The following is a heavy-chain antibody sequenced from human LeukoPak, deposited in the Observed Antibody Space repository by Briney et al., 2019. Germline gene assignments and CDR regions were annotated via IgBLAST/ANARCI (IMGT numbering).Heavy chain of an antibody. Sequence: RASETLSLTCTVSGGPISSYYWSWIRQPPGKGLEWIGYIYYSGSTNYNPSLKSRVTISVDTSKNQFSLKLSSVTAADTAVYYCARDNNWFDPWGQGTLVTVSS. CDR2: IYYSGST. CDR1: GGPISSYY. J-gene: IGHJ5*02. CDR3: ARDNNWFDP. V-gene: IGHV4-59*01.